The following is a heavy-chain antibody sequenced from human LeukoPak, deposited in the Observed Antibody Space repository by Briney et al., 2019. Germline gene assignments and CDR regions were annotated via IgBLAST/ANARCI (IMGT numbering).Heavy chain of an antibody. V-gene: IGHV5-51*01. D-gene: IGHD6-13*01. J-gene: IGHJ4*02. Sequence: ESLKISCKGSGYTFSSYWIAWVRQMPGKGLEWMGIIYPGDSDTRYSPSFQGQVTISADKSISTAYLQWSTLKASDTAMYYCARRDSISWYEIDWGQGTLVTVSS. CDR3: ARRDSISWYEID. CDR1: GYTFSSYW. CDR2: IYPGDSDT.